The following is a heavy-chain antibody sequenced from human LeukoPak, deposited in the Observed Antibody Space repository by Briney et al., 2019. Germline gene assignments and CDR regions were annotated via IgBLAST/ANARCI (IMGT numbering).Heavy chain of an antibody. CDR3: ARDYGSGSYYNSDAFDI. CDR2: INPNSGGT. D-gene: IGHD3-10*01. Sequence: ASVKVSCKASGYTFTGYYMHWVRQAPGQGLEWMGWINPNSGGTNYAQKFQGRVTMTRDTSISTAYMELSRLRSDDTAVYYCARDYGSGSYYNSDAFDIWGQGTMVTVSS. J-gene: IGHJ3*02. V-gene: IGHV1-2*02. CDR1: GYTFTGYY.